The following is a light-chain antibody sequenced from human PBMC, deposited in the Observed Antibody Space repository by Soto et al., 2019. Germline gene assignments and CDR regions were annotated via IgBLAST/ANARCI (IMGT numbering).Light chain of an antibody. CDR3: QQSYNSPQT. Sequence: DIQMTQSPSSLSASVGDRVTITCRASQSISSYLNWYQQKPGKAPKLLIYAASSLQSGVPSRFSGSGSGTDLTLTISSLQPEDFATYSCQQSYNSPQTFGRGTKVDIK. CDR2: AAS. V-gene: IGKV1-39*01. CDR1: QSISSY. J-gene: IGKJ1*01.